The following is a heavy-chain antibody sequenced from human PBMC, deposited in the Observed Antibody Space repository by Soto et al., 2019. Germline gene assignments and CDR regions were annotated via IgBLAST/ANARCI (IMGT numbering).Heavy chain of an antibody. CDR2: AYPRGST. V-gene: IGHV4-30-2*01. Sequence: QVQLQESGSGVVKPSQTLSLTCAVSGGYIVSCGSSWSWNRRPPGKGLEWIGTAYPRGSTYYDPSLKSRVTISLDLSKNQFSLNLNSVTAADTAVYYCARVAGSGWYDAWGQGTLVTVSS. CDR3: ARVAGSGWYDA. J-gene: IGHJ5*02. CDR1: GGYIVSCGSS. D-gene: IGHD6-19*01.